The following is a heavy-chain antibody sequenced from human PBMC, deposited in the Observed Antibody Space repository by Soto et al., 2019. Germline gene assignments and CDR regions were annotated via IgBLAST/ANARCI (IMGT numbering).Heavy chain of an antibody. J-gene: IGHJ4*02. D-gene: IGHD6-13*01. CDR3: AKAAAGPIDY. Sequence: GASVKVSSKARGGRFXSYTMRWARQAPGQGLEWMGRIIPILGIANYNPSLKSRVTISVDTSKNQFSLKLSSVTAADTAVYYCAKAAAGPIDYWGQGTLVTVSS. CDR2: IIPILGIA. V-gene: IGHV1-69*02. CDR1: GGRFXSYT.